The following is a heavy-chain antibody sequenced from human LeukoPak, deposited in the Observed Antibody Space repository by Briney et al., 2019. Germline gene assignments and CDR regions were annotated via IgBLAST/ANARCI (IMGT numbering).Heavy chain of an antibody. V-gene: IGHV3-23*01. CDR1: GFTFSNFA. D-gene: IGHD3-3*01. Sequence: GGSLRLSCTASGFTFSNFAMNWVRQTPGKGLEWVSVISGSGSTYYADSVRGRFTVSRDNSKHTMSLQMNTLRAEDTAVYYCARGITAFGVPGATYYFDYWGQGTLVTVSS. J-gene: IGHJ4*02. CDR2: ISGSGST. CDR3: ARGITAFGVPGATYYFDY.